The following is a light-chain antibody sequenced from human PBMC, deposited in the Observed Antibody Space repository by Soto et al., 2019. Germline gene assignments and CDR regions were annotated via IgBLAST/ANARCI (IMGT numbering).Light chain of an antibody. CDR3: QQYSSSRT. V-gene: IGKV3-20*01. J-gene: IGKJ1*01. CDR1: QSVSSNH. Sequence: GLSQSPGTLSLTPGERATLSCRASQSVSSNHLAWYQQKPGQAPRLLIYGGSSRATGIPVRFSGSGSETDFTLTITRLEPEDFAVYYCQQYSSSRTFGQVAMVDI. CDR2: GGS.